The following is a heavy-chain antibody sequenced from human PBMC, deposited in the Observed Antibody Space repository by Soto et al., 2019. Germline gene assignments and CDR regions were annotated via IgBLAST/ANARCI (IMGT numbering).Heavy chain of an antibody. D-gene: IGHD1-1*01. J-gene: IGHJ6*02. CDR3: ARESIITDVQSGAMDV. CDR2: IFYSGSA. CDR1: GGSISGSY. Sequence: SETLSLTCTVSGGSISGSYWSWIRQPPGKGLEWIGYIFYSGSANYKPSLKSRVTISVDTSTNQFSLKLSSVTAADTAVSYCARESIITDVQSGAMDVWGQGTTVTVSS. V-gene: IGHV4-59*01.